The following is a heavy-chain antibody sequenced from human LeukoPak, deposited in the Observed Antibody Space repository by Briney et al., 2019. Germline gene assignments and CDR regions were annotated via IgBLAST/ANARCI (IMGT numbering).Heavy chain of an antibody. CDR2: ISSSSSTI. CDR3: ARPHIIWAPSHYDYYYYMDV. V-gene: IGHV3-48*01. J-gene: IGHJ6*03. CDR1: GFTFSTYT. D-gene: IGHD3-16*01. Sequence: GGSLTLSCAASGFTFSTYTMNWVRQAPGEGREWVSYISSSSSTIYYVDSVKDRFTISRDNAKNSLYLQMNSLRSDDTAVYYCARPHIIWAPSHYDYYYYMDVWGKGTTVTVSS.